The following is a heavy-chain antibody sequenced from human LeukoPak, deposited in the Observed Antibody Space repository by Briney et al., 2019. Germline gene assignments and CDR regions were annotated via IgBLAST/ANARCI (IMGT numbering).Heavy chain of an antibody. D-gene: IGHD3-22*01. CDR2: INHGGST. J-gene: IGHJ6*03. V-gene: IGHV4-34*01. CDR3: TRGSIAYYYMDV. Sequence: SETLSLTCAVYGGSFSGYYWSWIRQPPGKGLEWIGEINHGGSTNYNPSLKSRVTISVDTSKNQFSLKLSSVTAADTAVYYCTRGSIAYYYMDVWGKGTTVTISS. CDR1: GGSFSGYY.